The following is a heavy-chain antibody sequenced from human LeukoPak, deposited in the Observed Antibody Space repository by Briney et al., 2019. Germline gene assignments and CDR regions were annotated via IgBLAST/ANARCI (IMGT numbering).Heavy chain of an antibody. CDR3: ARLESIRATGDY. V-gene: IGHV3-21*01. D-gene: IGHD5-12*01. CDR1: GFTFSNYG. Sequence: GGSQRLSCVGSGFTFSNYGMNWVRQAPGKGLEWVSSISSSSSYIYYADSVKGRFTISRDNAKNSLYLQMNSLRAEDTAVYYCARLESIRATGDYWGQGTLVTVSS. J-gene: IGHJ4*02. CDR2: ISSSSSYI.